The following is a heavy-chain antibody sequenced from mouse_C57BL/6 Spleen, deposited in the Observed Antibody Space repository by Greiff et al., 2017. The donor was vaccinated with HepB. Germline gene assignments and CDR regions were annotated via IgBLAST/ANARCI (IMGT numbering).Heavy chain of an antibody. CDR3: AREGHYYAMDY. Sequence: QVQLQQPGAELVKPGASVKVSCKASGYTFTSYWMHWVKQRPGQGLEWIGRIHPSDSDTNYNQKFKGKATLTVDKPSSTAYMQLSSLTSEDSAVYYCAREGHYYAMDYWGQGTSVTVSS. CDR1: GYTFTSYW. J-gene: IGHJ4*01. V-gene: IGHV1-74*01. CDR2: IHPSDSDT.